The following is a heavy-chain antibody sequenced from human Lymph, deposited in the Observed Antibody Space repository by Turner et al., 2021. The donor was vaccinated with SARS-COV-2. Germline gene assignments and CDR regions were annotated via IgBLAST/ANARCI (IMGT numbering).Heavy chain of an antibody. Sequence: EVHLVKSGGGLIQPGGSLRLSCAASVFIVSSNYMSWVRQAPGKGLEWVSVIYSGGSTYYADSVKGRFTISRDNSKNTLYLQMNSLRAEDTAMYYCARVLPYGDYFDYWGQGTLVTVSS. J-gene: IGHJ4*02. CDR1: VFIVSSNY. V-gene: IGHV3-53*01. CDR2: IYSGGST. CDR3: ARVLPYGDYFDY. D-gene: IGHD4-17*01.